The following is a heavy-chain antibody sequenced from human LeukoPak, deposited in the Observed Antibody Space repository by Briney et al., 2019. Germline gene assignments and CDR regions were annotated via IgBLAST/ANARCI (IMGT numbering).Heavy chain of an antibody. V-gene: IGHV3-11*01. J-gene: IGHJ4*02. CDR1: GFTFSDYY. CDR3: ARDLISVGEYS. Sequence: PGGSLRLSCAASGFTFSDYYMTRIRQAPGKGLEWVSYINTIGSTTYYADSVKGRFTISRDNTKNSLSLQMNSLRAEDTAVYYCARDLISVGEYSWGQGTLVTVSS. CDR2: INTIGSTT. D-gene: IGHD3-10*01.